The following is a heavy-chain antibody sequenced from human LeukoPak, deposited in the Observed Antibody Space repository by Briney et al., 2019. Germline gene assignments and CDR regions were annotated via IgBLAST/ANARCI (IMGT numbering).Heavy chain of an antibody. CDR1: GYTFTSYG. Sequence: ASVKVSCKASGYTFTSYGISWVRQAPGQGLEWMGWISAYNGNTNYAQKLQGRVTMTTDTSTSTAYMELRSLRSDDTAVYYCARDRNNWTYNYMDVWGKGTTVTVSS. V-gene: IGHV1-18*01. CDR2: ISAYNGNT. CDR3: ARDRNNWTYNYMDV. J-gene: IGHJ6*03. D-gene: IGHD1-20*01.